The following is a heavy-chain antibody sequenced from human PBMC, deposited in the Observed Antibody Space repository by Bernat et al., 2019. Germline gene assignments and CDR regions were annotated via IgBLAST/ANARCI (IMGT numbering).Heavy chain of an antibody. CDR3: AKSGGYCGGGTCYPNWFDP. J-gene: IGHJ5*02. Sequence: EVQLLESGGGLVQPGGSLRLSCAASGFTFSSYAMSWVRQAPGKGLEWVSTISGGGDGTYYADSVKGRFTISRDNSKNTLYLQMNSLRAEDTALYYCAKSGGYCGGGTCYPNWFDPGGRGTLVT. CDR1: GFTFSSYA. CDR2: ISGGGDGT. D-gene: IGHD2-15*01. V-gene: IGHV3-23*01.